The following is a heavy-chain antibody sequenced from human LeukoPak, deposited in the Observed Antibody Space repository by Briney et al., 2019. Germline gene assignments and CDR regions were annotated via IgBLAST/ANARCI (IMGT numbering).Heavy chain of an antibody. Sequence: ASVKVSCKASGYSFTSYYIHWVRQAPGQGLEWMGIINPTTGSTIYAQTFQGRVTMTRDVSTSTVYMDLSSLRSADTAVYYCARCGPFSRGPSESYFDYWGQGTLVTVSS. V-gene: IGHV1-46*01. CDR2: INPTTGST. J-gene: IGHJ4*02. CDR1: GYSFTSYY. D-gene: IGHD2-15*01. CDR3: ARCGPFSRGPSESYFDY.